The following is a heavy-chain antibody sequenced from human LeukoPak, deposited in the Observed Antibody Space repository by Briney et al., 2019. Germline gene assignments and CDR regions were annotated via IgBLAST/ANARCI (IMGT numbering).Heavy chain of an antibody. V-gene: IGHV3-30*18. Sequence: GGSLRLSCAASGFTFSSYGMHWVRQAPGKGLEWVAVISYDGSNKYYADSVKGRFTISRDNSENSLYLQMNSLRTEDTALYYCAKDLPQYYDFWSGYYGGFDYWGQGALVTVSS. CDR1: GFTFSSYG. D-gene: IGHD3-3*01. J-gene: IGHJ4*02. CDR3: AKDLPQYYDFWSGYYGGFDY. CDR2: ISYDGSNK.